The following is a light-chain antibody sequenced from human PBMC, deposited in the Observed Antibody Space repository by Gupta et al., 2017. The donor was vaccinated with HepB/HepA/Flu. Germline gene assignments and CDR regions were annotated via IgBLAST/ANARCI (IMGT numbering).Light chain of an antibody. CDR2: GAS. Sequence: EIVLTQSPGTLSLSPGERATLSCRASQSVSSSYLAWYQQKPGQAPRLLIYGASSRATGIPDRFSGSGSGTDFTLTISRLEPEDFAVYYWQQYGSSGTFGQGTRLEIK. J-gene: IGKJ5*01. V-gene: IGKV3-20*01. CDR1: QSVSSSY. CDR3: QQYGSSGT.